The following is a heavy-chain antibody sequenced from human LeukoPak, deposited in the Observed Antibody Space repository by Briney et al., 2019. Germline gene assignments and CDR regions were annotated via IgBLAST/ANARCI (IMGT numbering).Heavy chain of an antibody. V-gene: IGHV1-69*13. Sequence: ASVTVSCTASGGTFSSYAISWVRQAPGQGLEWMGGIIPMFGTANYAQKFQGRVTITADESTSTAYMELSSLRSEDPDVYYCARSAARPNYYYGMDVWGQGTTVTVSS. CDR3: ARSAARPNYYYGMDV. J-gene: IGHJ6*02. D-gene: IGHD6-6*01. CDR2: IIPMFGTA. CDR1: GGTFSSYA.